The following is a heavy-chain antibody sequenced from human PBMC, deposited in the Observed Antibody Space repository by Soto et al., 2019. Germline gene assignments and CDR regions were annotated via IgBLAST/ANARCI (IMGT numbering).Heavy chain of an antibody. CDR1: GFTFSSYT. V-gene: IGHV3-23*01. J-gene: IGHJ4*02. CDR2: ISGSGSST. D-gene: IGHD2-15*01. Sequence: GGSLRLSCAASGFTFSSYTMSWVRQAPGKGLEWVSDISGSGSSTYYADSVKGRFTISRDNSKNTLYLQMNSLRAEDSGVYYCAKDQGSCSGGSCDFDYWGQGTLVTVSS. CDR3: AKDQGSCSGGSCDFDY.